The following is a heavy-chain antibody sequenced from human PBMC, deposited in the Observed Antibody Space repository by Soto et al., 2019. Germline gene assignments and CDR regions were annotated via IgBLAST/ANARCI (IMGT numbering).Heavy chain of an antibody. CDR3: ARHYYDILTGLYYYGMDV. J-gene: IGHJ6*02. Sequence: SETLSLTCTVSGGSISSGGYYWSWIRQHPGKGLEWIGYIYYSGSTYYNPSLKSRVTISVDTSKNQFSLKLSSVTAADTAVYYCARHYYDILTGLYYYGMDVWGQGTTVTVSS. CDR2: IYYSGST. CDR1: GGSISSGGYY. D-gene: IGHD3-9*01. V-gene: IGHV4-31*03.